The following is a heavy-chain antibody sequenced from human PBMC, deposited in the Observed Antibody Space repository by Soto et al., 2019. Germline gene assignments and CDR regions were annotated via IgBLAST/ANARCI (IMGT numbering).Heavy chain of an antibody. CDR1: GFTFSNFA. D-gene: IGHD3-16*02. V-gene: IGHV3-23*01. Sequence: EVQLLESGGGLVQPGGSLRLSCADSGFTFSNFAMFWGRQAPGKGLEWVSSISRTGGAAHYADSVSGRFTISRDNSKNTLSLQMDSLRAEDTAVCYCAKSYDYIWGSYPRELDYLGQGTLVTVSS. J-gene: IGHJ4*02. CDR3: AKSYDYIWGSYPRELDY. CDR2: ISRTGGAA.